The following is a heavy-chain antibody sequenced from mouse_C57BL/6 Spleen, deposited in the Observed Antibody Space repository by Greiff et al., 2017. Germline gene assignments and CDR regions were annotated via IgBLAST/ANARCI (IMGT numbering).Heavy chain of an antibody. V-gene: IGHV5-9*01. CDR1: GFTFSSYT. Sequence: EVHLVESGGGLVKPGGSLKLSCAASGFTFSSYTMSWVRQTPEKRLEWVATISGGGGNTYYPDSVKGRFTISRDNAKNTLYLQMSSLRSEDTALYYCARGWDWFAYWGQGTLVTVSA. CDR2: ISGGGGNT. D-gene: IGHD4-1*01. J-gene: IGHJ3*01. CDR3: ARGWDWFAY.